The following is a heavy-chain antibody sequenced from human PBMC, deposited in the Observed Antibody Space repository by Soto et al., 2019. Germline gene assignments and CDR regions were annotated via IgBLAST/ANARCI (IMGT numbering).Heavy chain of an antibody. J-gene: IGHJ4*02. CDR3: ARGGGDVFGESGRFDY. CDR1: GGSIRDYF. Sequence: SKTLSLTCTVSGGSIRDYFWTWIRQPPGKGLEWIVYIYYSGRTNYNPSLKSRVSISVDTSKNHFSLQLRSVTAADTAVYYCARGGGDVFGESGRFDYWGQGTLVTVSS. D-gene: IGHD2-21*01. CDR2: IYYSGRT. V-gene: IGHV4-59*01.